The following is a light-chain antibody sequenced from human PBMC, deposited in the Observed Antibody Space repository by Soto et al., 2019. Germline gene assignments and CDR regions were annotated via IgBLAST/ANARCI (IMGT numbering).Light chain of an antibody. Sequence: AIRMTQSPSSLSASTGDRVTITCRASQGISSYLAWYQQKPGKAPKLLIYAASTLQSGVPSRFSGSGSGTDLTLTISCLQSEDFATYYCQQYYSYLLTFGGGTKVDIK. CDR1: QGISSY. CDR3: QQYYSYLLT. J-gene: IGKJ4*01. CDR2: AAS. V-gene: IGKV1-8*01.